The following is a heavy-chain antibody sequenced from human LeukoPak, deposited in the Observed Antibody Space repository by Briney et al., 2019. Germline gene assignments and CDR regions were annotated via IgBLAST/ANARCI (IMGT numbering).Heavy chain of an antibody. CDR2: INHSGST. D-gene: IGHD1-26*01. J-gene: IGHJ5*02. CDR1: GGSFSGYY. CDR3: ARIRYWAVGFDP. Sequence: SETLSLTCAVYGGSFSGYYWSWIRQPPGKGLEWIGEINHSGSTNNNPSLKSRVTISVDTSKNQFSLKLSSVTAADTAVYYCARIRYWAVGFDPWGQGTLVTVSS. V-gene: IGHV4-34*01.